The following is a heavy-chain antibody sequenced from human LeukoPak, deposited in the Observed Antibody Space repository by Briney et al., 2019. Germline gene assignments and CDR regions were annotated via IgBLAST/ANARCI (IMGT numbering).Heavy chain of an antibody. CDR1: GFTFSSYN. CDR3: ARDMIYCSGGSCYPIYYYYYGMDV. V-gene: IGHV3-48*01. CDR2: ISSTSGTI. Sequence: GGSLRLSCAASGFTFSSYNMNWVRQAPGKGLEWVSYISSTSGTIYYADSVKGRFTISRDNAKNSLYLQMNSLRAEDTAVYYCARDMIYCSGGSCYPIYYYYYGMDVWGQGTTVTVSS. J-gene: IGHJ6*02. D-gene: IGHD2-15*01.